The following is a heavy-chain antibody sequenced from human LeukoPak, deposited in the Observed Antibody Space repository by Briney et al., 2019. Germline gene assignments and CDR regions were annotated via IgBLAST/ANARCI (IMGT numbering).Heavy chain of an antibody. D-gene: IGHD3-3*01. CDR1: GGSISSGDYY. CDR3: ARDCLETGYHYYGMDV. CDR2: IYYSGST. Sequence: PSETLSLTCTVSGGSISSGDYYWSWIRQPPGKGLEWIGYIYYSGSTYYNPSLKSRVTISVDTSKNQFSLKLSSVTAADTAVYYCARDCLETGYHYYGMDVWGQGTTVTVSS. V-gene: IGHV4-30-4*01. J-gene: IGHJ6*02.